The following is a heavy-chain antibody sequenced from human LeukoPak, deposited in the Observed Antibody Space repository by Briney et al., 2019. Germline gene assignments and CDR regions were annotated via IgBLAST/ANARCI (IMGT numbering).Heavy chain of an antibody. CDR2: ISYDGNNK. CDR3: AKGRHYYGSGSYFDY. V-gene: IGHV3-30*18. D-gene: IGHD3-10*01. J-gene: IGHJ4*02. CDR1: GFTFSSYG. Sequence: GGSLRLSCAASGFTFSSYGMHWVRQAPGKGLEWVAVISYDGNNKYYADSVKGRFTISRDNSKNTLYLQMNSLRAEDTAVYYCAKGRHYYGSGSYFDYWGQGTLVTVSS.